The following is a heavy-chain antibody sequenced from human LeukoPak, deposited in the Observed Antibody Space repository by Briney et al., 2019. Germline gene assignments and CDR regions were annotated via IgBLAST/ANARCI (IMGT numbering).Heavy chain of an antibody. CDR1: GFTFSSYG. CDR2: IGSSSSTI. Sequence: GGSLRLSCAASGFTFSSYGMNWVRQAPGKGLEWVSYIGSSSSTIYYADSVKGRFTISRDNAKNSLYLQMDSLRDEDTAVYYRARSVLQLLYFDYWGQGTLVTVSS. V-gene: IGHV3-48*02. D-gene: IGHD2-2*02. CDR3: ARSVLQLLYFDY. J-gene: IGHJ4*02.